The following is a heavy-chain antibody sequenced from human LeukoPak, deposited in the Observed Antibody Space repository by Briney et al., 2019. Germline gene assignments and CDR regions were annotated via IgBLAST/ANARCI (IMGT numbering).Heavy chain of an antibody. Sequence: SETLSLTCTVSGGSISSYDWSWIRQSPGKGLEWIGFIYYSGSTNYNPSLRGRVTISVDSSKNQFSLQMRSVTAADTAVYYCVRHGGSGSQYPGYFDYWGQGTLVTVSS. CDR2: IYYSGST. CDR1: GGSISSYD. J-gene: IGHJ4*02. CDR3: VRHGGSGSQYPGYFDY. D-gene: IGHD3-10*01. V-gene: IGHV4-59*08.